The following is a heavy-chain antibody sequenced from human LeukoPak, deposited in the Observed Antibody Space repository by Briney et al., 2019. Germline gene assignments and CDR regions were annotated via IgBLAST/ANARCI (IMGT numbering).Heavy chain of an antibody. Sequence: GGSLRLSCAASGFTFTTYWMSWVRQAPGKGLEWVANIKQDGTEKYYVDSVKGRFTISRDNAKNSLYLQMNSLRAEDTAVYYCARDTSGYDYWGQGTLVTVSS. D-gene: IGHD5-12*01. CDR2: IKQDGTEK. V-gene: IGHV3-7*01. CDR1: GFTFTTYW. J-gene: IGHJ4*02. CDR3: ARDTSGYDY.